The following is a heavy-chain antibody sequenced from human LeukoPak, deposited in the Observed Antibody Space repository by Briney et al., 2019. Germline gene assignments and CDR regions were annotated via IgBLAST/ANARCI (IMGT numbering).Heavy chain of an antibody. Sequence: GAALKVSCKASGYTFTGYYIRWVRQAPRQGVEWMGRINPNSGVTNYAHEFQGRVSITSDTSNSTASMDLSSRTYEDAALYYCARSSMVDAASLGTWGQGTLVTVSS. CDR3: ARSSMVDAASLGT. J-gene: IGHJ5*02. CDR2: INPNSGVT. V-gene: IGHV1-2*06. D-gene: IGHD2-15*01. CDR1: GYTFTGYY.